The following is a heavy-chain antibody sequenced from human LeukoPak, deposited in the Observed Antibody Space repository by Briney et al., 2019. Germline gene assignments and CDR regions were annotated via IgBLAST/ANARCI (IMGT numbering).Heavy chain of an antibody. Sequence: SETLSLTCTVSTGSIRSSRYYWGWIRQPPGKGLEWIGTMYYSGSNHYNPSLKSRVTISVDTSKNQFSLKLTSVTAADTAVYCCARQDTLYDVLPGDYMDYWGQGTLVTVSS. CDR2: MYYSGSN. D-gene: IGHD3/OR15-3a*01. CDR3: ARQDTLYDVLPGDYMDY. J-gene: IGHJ4*02. CDR1: TGSIRSSRYY. V-gene: IGHV4-39*01.